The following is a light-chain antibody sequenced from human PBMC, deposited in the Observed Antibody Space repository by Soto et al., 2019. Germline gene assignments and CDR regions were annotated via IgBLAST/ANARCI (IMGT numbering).Light chain of an antibody. Sequence: DIQMTQATSTLSASVRDTLTITCRASQSISSWLAWYQQKPGKAPKLLIYDASTLQSGVPSRFSGSGSGTDFTLTITSLEPEDFGTYYCHQNYSTPQTFGQGTKVDIK. CDR3: HQNYSTPQT. V-gene: IGKV1-5*01. CDR2: DAS. CDR1: QSISSW. J-gene: IGKJ1*01.